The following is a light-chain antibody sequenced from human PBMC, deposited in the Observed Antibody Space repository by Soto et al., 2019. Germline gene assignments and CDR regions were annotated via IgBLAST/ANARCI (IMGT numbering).Light chain of an antibody. J-gene: IGKJ5*01. CDR1: ESVSSY. CDR3: QQRSNCPPIT. CDR2: DAS. V-gene: IGKV3-11*01. Sequence: EIVLTQSPSTLSLSQRERATLSCMASESVSSYLAWYQQKPGQAPRLLIYDASNRATGIPARFSGSGSGTDFTLTISNLEPEDFAVYYCQQRSNCPPITFGQGTRLEIK.